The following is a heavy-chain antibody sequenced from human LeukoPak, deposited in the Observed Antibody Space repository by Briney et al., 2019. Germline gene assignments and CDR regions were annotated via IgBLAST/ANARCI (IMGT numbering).Heavy chain of an antibody. D-gene: IGHD3-22*01. V-gene: IGHV1-69*04. CDR3: ARDLDHYDSSGYYRYYFDY. J-gene: IGHJ4*02. CDR1: GGTFSSYA. CDR2: IIPILGIA. Sequence: GASVKVSCKASGGTFSSYAISWVRQAPGQGLEWMGRIIPILGIANYAQKFQGRVTITADKSTSTAYMELSSLRSEDTAVYYCARDLDHYDSSGYYRYYFDYWGQGTLVTVSS.